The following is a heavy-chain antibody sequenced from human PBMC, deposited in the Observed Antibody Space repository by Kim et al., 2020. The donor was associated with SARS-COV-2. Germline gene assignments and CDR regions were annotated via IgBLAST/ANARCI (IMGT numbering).Heavy chain of an antibody. V-gene: IGHV3-30*03. CDR1: GFTFSSYG. CDR2: ISYDGSNK. D-gene: IGHD4-17*01. J-gene: IGHJ4*02. CDR3: ASHFGGYGDYGYPPLDY. Sequence: GGSLRLSCAASGFTFSSYGMHWVRQAPGKGLEWVAVISYDGSNKYYADSVKGRFTISRDNSKNTLYLQMNSLRAEDTAVYYCASHFGGYGDYGYPPLDYWGQGTLVTVSS.